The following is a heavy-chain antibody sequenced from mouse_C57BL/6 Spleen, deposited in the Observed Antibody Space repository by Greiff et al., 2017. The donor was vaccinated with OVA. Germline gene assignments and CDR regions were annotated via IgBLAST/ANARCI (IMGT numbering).Heavy chain of an antibody. CDR3: ARLRYYDYDEGFAY. CDR1: GYAFSSYW. CDR2: IYPGDGDT. V-gene: IGHV1-80*01. J-gene: IGHJ3*01. D-gene: IGHD2-4*01. Sequence: QVQLQQSGAELVKPGASVKISCKASGYAFSSYWMNWVKQRPGKGLEWIGQIYPGDGDTNYNGKFKGKATLTADKSSSTAYMQLSSLTSEDSAVYFCARLRYYDYDEGFAYWGQGTLVTVSA.